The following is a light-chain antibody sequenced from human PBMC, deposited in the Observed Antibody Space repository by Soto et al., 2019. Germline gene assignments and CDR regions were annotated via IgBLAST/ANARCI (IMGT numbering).Light chain of an antibody. CDR1: SSDVGGYIY. J-gene: IGLJ1*01. CDR2: DVT. CDR3: SSYTTSSSYV. Sequence: QSVLTQPASLSGSPGQSITISCTGTSSDVGGYIYVSWYQQHPGKAPKLMIYDVTSRPSGVSYRFSGSKSGNTASLTISGLQAEDEADYYCSSYTTSSSYVFGTGTKVTVL. V-gene: IGLV2-14*01.